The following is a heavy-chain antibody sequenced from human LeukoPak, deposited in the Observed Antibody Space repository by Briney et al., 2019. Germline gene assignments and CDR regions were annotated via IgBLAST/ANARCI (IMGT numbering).Heavy chain of an antibody. CDR1: GGSFSGYY. CDR3: ARGRDFDY. CDR2: INHSGST. V-gene: IGHV4-34*01. Sequence: SETLSLTCAVYGGSFSGYYWSWIRQPPGKGLEWIGEINHSGSTNYNPSLKSRVTISVDTSKNQFSLKLSSVTAADTAVYCCARGRDFDYWGQGTLVTVSS. J-gene: IGHJ4*02.